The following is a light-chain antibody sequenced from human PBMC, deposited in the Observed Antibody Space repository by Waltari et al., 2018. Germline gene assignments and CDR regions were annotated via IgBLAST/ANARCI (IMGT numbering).Light chain of an antibody. V-gene: IGKV4-1*01. CDR2: WAS. Sequence: DIVMTQSPDSLAVSLGERATLHCTSSQSVLYSSSNKSYLTWYQQKPGQPPKLLIYWASTRESGVPDRFSGSGSGTDFTLTISSLQAEDVAVYYCHQYYSTPWTFGQGTKVEIK. CDR3: HQYYSTPWT. J-gene: IGKJ1*01. CDR1: QSVLYSSSNKSY.